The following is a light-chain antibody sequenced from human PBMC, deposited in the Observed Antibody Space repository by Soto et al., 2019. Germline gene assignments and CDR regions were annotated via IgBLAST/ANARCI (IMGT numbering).Light chain of an antibody. Sequence: VLTQPPSASGTPGQRVTISCSGSSSNIGSNSVNWYHQVAGTAPKLLIHSDNQRPSGVPDRFSGSKSGTSASLAISGLQSGDEADYYCATWDDTLNGRVFGGGTKVTVL. J-gene: IGLJ3*02. CDR3: ATWDDTLNGRV. V-gene: IGLV1-44*01. CDR2: SDN. CDR1: SSNIGSNS.